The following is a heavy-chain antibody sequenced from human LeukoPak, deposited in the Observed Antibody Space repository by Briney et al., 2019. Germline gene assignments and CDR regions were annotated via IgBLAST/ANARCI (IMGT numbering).Heavy chain of an antibody. CDR3: ANALGPVGSPYYFAS. V-gene: IGHV3-23*01. CDR2: ISGAGGPT. J-gene: IGHJ4*02. CDR1: GLNFFDYA. Sequence: GGSLRLSCAASGLNFFDYAMSWVRQAPGKGLEWVSTISGAGGPTYHPDSVKGRFTVSRDNSNNTLYLQMNRLRAEDSAIYYCANALGPVGSPYYFASWGQGTLVTVSS. D-gene: IGHD1-26*01.